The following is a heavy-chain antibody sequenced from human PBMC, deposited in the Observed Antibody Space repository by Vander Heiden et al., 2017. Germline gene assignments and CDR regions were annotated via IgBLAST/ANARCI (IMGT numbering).Heavy chain of an antibody. J-gene: IGHJ4*02. CDR2: ISSSSSYI. CDR3: ARAHVDTAMPGYRAVIDY. Sequence: EVQLVESGGGLVKPGGSLRLSCAASGFTFSSYSMNWVRQAPGKGLEWVSSISSSSSYIYYADSVKGRVTISRDNAKNSLYLQMNSLRAEETAVYYCARAHVDTAMPGYRAVIDYWGQGTLVTVSS. D-gene: IGHD5-18*01. CDR1: GFTFSSYS. V-gene: IGHV3-21*01.